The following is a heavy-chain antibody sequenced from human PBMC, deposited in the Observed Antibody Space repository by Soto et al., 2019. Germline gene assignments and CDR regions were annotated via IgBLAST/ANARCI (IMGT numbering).Heavy chain of an antibody. J-gene: IGHJ4*02. D-gene: IGHD5-18*01. CDR1: GYTLTGYY. CDR3: ARQRYSYGDTRSSYYFDY. V-gene: IGHV1-2*02. CDR2: INPDSGVT. Sequence: QVQLVQSGAEVKKPGASVKVSCKASGYTLTGYYLHWVRQAPGQGLEWMGWINPDSGVTNYAQKCQGRATMTRDTSINTAYMELNRMRSDDAAVYYCARQRYSYGDTRSSYYFDYWGQGTLLTVST.